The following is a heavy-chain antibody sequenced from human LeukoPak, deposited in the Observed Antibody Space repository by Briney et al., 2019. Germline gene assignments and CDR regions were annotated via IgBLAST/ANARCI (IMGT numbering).Heavy chain of an antibody. CDR1: RITFSTFS. Sequence: GGSLRLSCVASRITFSTFSMNWVRQAPGKGLEWVSYISSGSSTKYYADSVKGRFTISRDNAKNSLYLQMNSLRAEDTAVYYCARDKIKGYWGLGTLVTVSS. V-gene: IGHV3-48*04. CDR2: ISSGSSTK. J-gene: IGHJ4*02. CDR3: ARDKIKGY.